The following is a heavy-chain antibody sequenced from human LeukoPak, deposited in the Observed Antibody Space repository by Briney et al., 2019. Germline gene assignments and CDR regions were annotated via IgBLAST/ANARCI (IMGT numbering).Heavy chain of an antibody. CDR3: ARDIHSVAFDI. CDR2: ISGSTTDI. J-gene: IGHJ3*02. V-gene: IGHV3-21*01. CDR1: GFTFSSYW. Sequence: GGSLRLSCEASGFTFSSYWMHWVRQAPGKGLEWVSYISGSTTDIYYADSVKGRFTISRDNAKRSVYLQMNSLGVEDTAVYYCARDIHSVAFDIWGQGTMVTVSS.